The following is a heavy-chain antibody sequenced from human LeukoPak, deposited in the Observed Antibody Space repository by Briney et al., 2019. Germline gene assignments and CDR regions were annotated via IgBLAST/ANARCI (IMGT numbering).Heavy chain of an antibody. Sequence: GRSLRLSCAASGFTFSSYGMHWVRQAPGKGLEWVAVISYDGSNKYYADSVKGRFTISRDNSKNTLYLQMNSLRAEDTAVYYCAKDRRYYGSGSYYNADYWGQGTLVTVSS. V-gene: IGHV3-30*18. CDR2: ISYDGSNK. D-gene: IGHD3-10*01. CDR1: GFTFSSYG. J-gene: IGHJ4*02. CDR3: AKDRRYYGSGSYYNADY.